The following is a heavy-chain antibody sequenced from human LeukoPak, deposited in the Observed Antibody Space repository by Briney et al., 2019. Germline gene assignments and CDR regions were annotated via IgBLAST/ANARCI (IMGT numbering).Heavy chain of an antibody. D-gene: IGHD3-10*01. Sequence: GASVKVSCKASGYTFSSYGISWVRQAPGQGLEWMGWISGYNGNTNYAQKVQGRLTMTTDASTSTAYMELRSLRSDDTAVYYCATSVITMVRGVSYFYYGMDVWGQGTTVTVSS. CDR3: ATSVITMVRGVSYFYYGMDV. CDR2: ISGYNGNT. V-gene: IGHV1-18*01. J-gene: IGHJ6*02. CDR1: GYTFSSYG.